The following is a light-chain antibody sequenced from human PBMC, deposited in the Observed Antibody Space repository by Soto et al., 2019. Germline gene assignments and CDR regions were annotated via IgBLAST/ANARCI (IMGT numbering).Light chain of an antibody. J-gene: IGKJ1*01. CDR2: AAS. CDR3: QQSYSTPWT. CDR1: ESRGTY. V-gene: IGKV1-39*01. Sequence: DIQISQSPSSLSASVGDRVTVTCRASESRGTYLNWDQHKPGKAPRIISEAASHLQRGVPSRFSGSGSGKDVTLTISSLQPEDFATYYCQQSYSTPWTFGQGTKVDIK.